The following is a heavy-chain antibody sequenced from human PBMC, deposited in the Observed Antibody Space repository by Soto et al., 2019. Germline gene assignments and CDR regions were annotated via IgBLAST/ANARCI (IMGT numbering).Heavy chain of an antibody. D-gene: IGHD3-3*01. V-gene: IGHV3-23*01. CDR3: AKDLFVWLPQYYYYGMAV. CDR1: GFTFSRYA. Sequence: GGSLRLSCAASGFTFSRYAMSWVRQAPGKGLEWVSAISGSGGSTYYADSVKGRFTISRDNSKNTLYLQMNSLRAEDTAVYYCAKDLFVWLPQYYYYGMAVWGQGSTVIGSS. CDR2: ISGSGGST. J-gene: IGHJ6*02.